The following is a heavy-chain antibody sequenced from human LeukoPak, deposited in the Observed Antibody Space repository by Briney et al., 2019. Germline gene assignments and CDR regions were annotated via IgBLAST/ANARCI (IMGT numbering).Heavy chain of an antibody. CDR1: GYTFTGYY. J-gene: IGHJ5*01. Sequence: GASVKVSCKTSGYTFTGYYMHWVRQAPGQGLEWMGWINPKSGGTNYAQKFQGRVTMTRDTSISTAYMELSRLTYDDTAVYYCARFYDTSAYYRSIXFXXWGXXXLVT. D-gene: IGHD3-22*01. CDR3: ARFYDTSAYYRSIXFXX. V-gene: IGHV1-2*02. CDR2: INPKSGGT.